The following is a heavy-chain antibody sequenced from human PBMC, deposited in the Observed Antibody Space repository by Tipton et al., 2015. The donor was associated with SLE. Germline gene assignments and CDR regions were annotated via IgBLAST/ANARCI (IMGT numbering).Heavy chain of an antibody. Sequence: GSLRLSCAASGFTFSSYGMHWVRQAPGKGLEWVSAISGSGGSTYYADSAKGRFTISRDNSKNTLYLQMNSLRAEDTAVYYCARDIVLMDYFDYWGQGTLVTVSS. V-gene: IGHV3-23*01. J-gene: IGHJ4*02. CDR2: ISGSGGST. CDR1: GFTFSSYG. D-gene: IGHD2-8*01. CDR3: ARDIVLMDYFDY.